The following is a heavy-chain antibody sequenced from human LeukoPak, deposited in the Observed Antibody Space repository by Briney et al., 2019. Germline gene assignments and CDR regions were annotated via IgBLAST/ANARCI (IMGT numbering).Heavy chain of an antibody. CDR1: GGSISSGSYY. D-gene: IGHD5-18*01. Sequence: PSQTLSLTCTVSGGSISSGSYYWSWIRQPAGKGLEWIGRIYTSGSTNYNPSLKSRVTISVDTSKNQFSLKLSSVTAADTAVYYCARELDTAMVTYYFDDWGQGTLVTVSS. V-gene: IGHV4-61*02. CDR3: ARELDTAMVTYYFDD. J-gene: IGHJ4*02. CDR2: IYTSGST.